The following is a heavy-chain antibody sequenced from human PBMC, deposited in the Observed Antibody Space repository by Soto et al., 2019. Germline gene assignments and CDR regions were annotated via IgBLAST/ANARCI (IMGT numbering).Heavy chain of an antibody. D-gene: IGHD2-15*01. V-gene: IGHV5-51*01. J-gene: IGHJ5*02. CDR3: ARGLECRGYCLDKPTWFAP. CDR1: GYSFTSYW. Sequence: PGESLKISCKGSGYSFTSYWIGWVRQMPGKGLEWMGIIYPGDSDTRYSPSFQGQVTISADKSISTAYLQWSSLRSDDTAVYFCARGLECRGYCLDKPTWFAPWGQGTLVTVSS. CDR2: IYPGDSDT.